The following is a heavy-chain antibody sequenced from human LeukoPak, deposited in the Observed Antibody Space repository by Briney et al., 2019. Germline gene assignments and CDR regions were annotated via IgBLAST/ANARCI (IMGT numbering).Heavy chain of an antibody. Sequence: GRSLRLSCAASGFTFSSYWMSWVRQAPGKGLEWVANIKQDGSEKYYVDSVKGRLTISRDNAKNSLYLQMNSLRAEDTAVYYCARDSAYDYVWGSYRPYGAFDIWGQGTMVTVSS. CDR1: GFTFSSYW. V-gene: IGHV3-7*01. J-gene: IGHJ3*02. CDR3: ARDSAYDYVWGSYRPYGAFDI. CDR2: IKQDGSEK. D-gene: IGHD3-16*02.